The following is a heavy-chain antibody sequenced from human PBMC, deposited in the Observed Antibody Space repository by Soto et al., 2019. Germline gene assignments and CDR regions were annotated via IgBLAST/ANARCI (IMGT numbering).Heavy chain of an antibody. J-gene: IGHJ3*02. CDR2: IRKDESKK. CDR3: ARDVSPGSGPYYDAFDI. V-gene: IGHV3-7*05. D-gene: IGHD3-22*01. CDR1: GFTFSDYW. Sequence: EVQLVESGGGLVQPGESLRLSCSASGFTFSDYWMTWVRQAPGKGLEWVANIRKDESKKSYLDSVRGRFTVSRDNARNLLYLQMDSLRAEDTALYYCARDVSPGSGPYYDAFDIWGQWTMVTVSS.